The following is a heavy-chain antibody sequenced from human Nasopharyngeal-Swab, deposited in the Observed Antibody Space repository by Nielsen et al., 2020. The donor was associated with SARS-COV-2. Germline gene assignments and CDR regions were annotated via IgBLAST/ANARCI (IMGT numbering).Heavy chain of an antibody. J-gene: IGHJ3*02. CDR1: GFTFSSYG. Sequence: GESLKISCAASGFTFSSYGMHWVRQAPGKGLEWVAVISYDGSNKYYADSVKGRFTISRDNSKNTLYLQMNSLRAEDTAVYYCANLLFGDAFDIWGQGTMVTVSS. V-gene: IGHV3-30*18. CDR3: ANLLFGDAFDI. D-gene: IGHD3-3*01. CDR2: ISYDGSNK.